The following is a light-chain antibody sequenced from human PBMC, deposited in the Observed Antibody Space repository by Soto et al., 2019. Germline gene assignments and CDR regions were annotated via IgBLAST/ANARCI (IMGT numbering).Light chain of an antibody. CDR2: EVS. V-gene: IGLV2-14*01. J-gene: IGLJ3*02. CDR1: TSDVGGYDY. CDR3: SSYASSGTVV. Sequence: QSALTQPASVSGSPGQSITISCTGTTSDVGGYDYVSWYQQHPGKAPNLMISEVSNRPSGVSNRFSGSKSANTASLTFSGLQAEDEADYYCSSYASSGTVVFGGGTKVTVL.